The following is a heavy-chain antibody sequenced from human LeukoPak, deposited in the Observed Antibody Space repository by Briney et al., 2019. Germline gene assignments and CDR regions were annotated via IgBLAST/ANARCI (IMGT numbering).Heavy chain of an antibody. CDR1: GYTFTGYY. V-gene: IGHV1-2*02. Sequence: ASVKVSCKASGYTFTGYYMHWVRQAPGQGLEWMGWINPNSGGTNYAQKFQDRVTMTRDTSIRTVYMDLSRLRSDDTAVYYCARERERDVLYYWGQGTLVTVSS. J-gene: IGHJ4*02. CDR2: INPNSGGT. D-gene: IGHD3-10*01. CDR3: ARERERDVLYY.